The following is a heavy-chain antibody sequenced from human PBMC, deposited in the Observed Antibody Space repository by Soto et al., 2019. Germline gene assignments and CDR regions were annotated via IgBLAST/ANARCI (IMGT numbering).Heavy chain of an antibody. CDR3: ARGQRLDAFDI. D-gene: IGHD6-19*01. J-gene: IGHJ3*02. CDR1: GGSFSGYY. CDR2: INHSGST. V-gene: IGHV4-34*01. Sequence: SETLSLTCAVYGGSFSGYYWSWIRQPPGKGLEWIGEINHSGSTNYNPSLKSRVTISVDTSKNQFSLKLSSVTAADTAVYYCARGQRLDAFDIWGQGTMVTVSS.